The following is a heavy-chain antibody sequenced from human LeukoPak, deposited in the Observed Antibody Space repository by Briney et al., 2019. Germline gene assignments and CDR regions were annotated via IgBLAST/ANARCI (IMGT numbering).Heavy chain of an antibody. CDR1: GGSISSYY. CDR3: ARVSAMKAHYYDRSEGWFDP. D-gene: IGHD3-22*01. Sequence: PSETLSLTCTVSGGSISSYYWSWIRQPPGKGLEWIGYIYYSGSTNYNPSLKSRVTISVDTSKNQFSLKLSSVTAADTAVYYCARVSAMKAHYYDRSEGWFDPWGQGTLVTVSS. CDR2: IYYSGST. V-gene: IGHV4-59*01. J-gene: IGHJ5*02.